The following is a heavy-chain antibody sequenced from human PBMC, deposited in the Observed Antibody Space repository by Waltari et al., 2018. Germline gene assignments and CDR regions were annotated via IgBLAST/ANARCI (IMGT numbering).Heavy chain of an antibody. CDR2: SNSDGSKT. CDR1: GFVFSSSL. Sequence: EVQLVESGGGLIQPGGSLRLSCAASGFVFSSSLMHWVRQPPGKGLVWVSRSNSDGSKTDYADSVKCRFTISRDNAKNTLYLQMNSLRAEDTAVDYCVKWQQLVTWGQGTLVTVSS. J-gene: IGHJ5*02. CDR3: VKWQQLVT. V-gene: IGHV3-74*01. D-gene: IGHD6-13*01.